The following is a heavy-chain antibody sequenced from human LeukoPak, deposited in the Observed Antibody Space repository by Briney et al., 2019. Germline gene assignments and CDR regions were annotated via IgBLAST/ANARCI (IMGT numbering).Heavy chain of an antibody. D-gene: IGHD1-26*01. V-gene: IGHV6-1*01. Sequence: SQTPSLTCAISGDSVSSNSAAWNWFRQSPSRGLEWLGRTHYRSKWFYNYAVSVKSRITITPDTSKNQFSLLLKSVTPEDTAVYFCARGVVGATPYDYWGQGTLVTVSS. CDR2: THYRSKWFY. J-gene: IGHJ4*02. CDR1: GDSVSSNSAA. CDR3: ARGVVGATPYDY.